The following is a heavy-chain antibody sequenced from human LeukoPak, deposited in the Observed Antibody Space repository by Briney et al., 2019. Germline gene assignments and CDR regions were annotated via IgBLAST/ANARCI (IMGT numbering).Heavy chain of an antibody. J-gene: IGHJ4*02. Sequence: PSETLSLTCTVSGGSISSYYWSWIRQPAGKGLEWIGYIYYSGSTDYNPSLKSRVTISVDTSKNQFSLKLNSVTAADTAVYYCALGRHKNNYYYFDYWGQGTLVTVSS. CDR3: ALGRHKNNYYYFDY. CDR1: GGSISSYY. CDR2: IYYSGST. V-gene: IGHV4-59*12. D-gene: IGHD1/OR15-1a*01.